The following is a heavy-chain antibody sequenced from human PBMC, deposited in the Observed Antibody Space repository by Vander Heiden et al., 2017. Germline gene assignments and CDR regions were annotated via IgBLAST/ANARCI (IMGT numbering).Heavy chain of an antibody. D-gene: IGHD3-22*01. V-gene: IGHV4-31*01. CDR1: GGSLSSGGYY. CDR3: ARWGGYDSSGYYYYYFDY. J-gene: IGHJ4*02. CDR2: IYYSGST. Sequence: QVPLQESGPGLVKPSQTLSLTCTVSGGSLSSGGYYWSWIRQQPGKGLEWIGYIYYSGSTYYNPSLKSLVTISVDTSKNQFSLKLSSVTAADTAVYYCARWGGYDSSGYYYYYFDYWGQGTLVTVSS.